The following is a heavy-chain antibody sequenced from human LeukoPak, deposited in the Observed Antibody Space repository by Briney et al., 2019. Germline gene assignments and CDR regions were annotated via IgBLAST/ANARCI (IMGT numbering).Heavy chain of an antibody. V-gene: IGHV4-34*01. CDR2: IHYSGSA. Sequence: SETLSLTCAVYGGSFSGYYWTWIRQPPGKGLEWIGEIHYSGSATYNPSLKSRVTISVDTSKNQFSLKLSSVTAADTAVYYCARDHEGVDYFDYWGQGTLVTVSS. CDR3: ARDHEGVDYFDY. J-gene: IGHJ4*02. D-gene: IGHD2-15*01. CDR1: GGSFSGYY.